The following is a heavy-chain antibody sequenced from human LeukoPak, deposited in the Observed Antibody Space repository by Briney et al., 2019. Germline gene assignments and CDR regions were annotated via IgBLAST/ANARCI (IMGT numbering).Heavy chain of an antibody. V-gene: IGHV4-59*08. CDR3: ARLGSYFDY. Sequence: SETLSLTCTVSGGSLTSYYWSWIRQPPGKGLQWIGYIYYSGSVNYNPSLKSRVTISVDTSKNQFSLDLSSVTAADTAVYYCARLGSYFDYWGQGTQVTVSS. CDR1: GGSLTSYY. J-gene: IGHJ4*02. CDR2: IYYSGSV.